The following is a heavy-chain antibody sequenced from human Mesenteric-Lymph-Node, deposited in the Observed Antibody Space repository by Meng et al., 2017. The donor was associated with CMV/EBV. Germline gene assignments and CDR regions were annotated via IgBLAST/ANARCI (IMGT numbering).Heavy chain of an antibody. V-gene: IGHV1-69*05. CDR3: ARDRGEAAAATGPFDY. CDR1: GGTFSSFP. D-gene: IGHD6-13*01. J-gene: IGHJ4*02. CDR2: IIPIFGTP. Sequence: SVKVSCKASGGTFSSFPISWVRQAPGQGLEWMGGIIPIFGTPTYAQKFQGRVTFTTDDSTSSAYMELSSLTSEDTAVYYCARDRGEAAAATGPFDYWGQGTLVTVSS.